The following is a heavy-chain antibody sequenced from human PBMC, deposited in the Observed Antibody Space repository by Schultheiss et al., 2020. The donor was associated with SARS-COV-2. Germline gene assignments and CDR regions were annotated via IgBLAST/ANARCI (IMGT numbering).Heavy chain of an antibody. Sequence: SETLSLTCAVSGGSISSGGYSWSWIRQPPGKGLEWIGYIYYSGSTNYNPSLKSRLIISVDTSKNQFSLKLSSVTAADTAVYYCARQYVAAADYWFDPWGQGTLVTVSS. V-gene: IGHV4-30-4*07. CDR2: IYYSGST. CDR3: ARQYVAAADYWFDP. J-gene: IGHJ5*02. CDR1: GGSISSGGYS. D-gene: IGHD6-13*01.